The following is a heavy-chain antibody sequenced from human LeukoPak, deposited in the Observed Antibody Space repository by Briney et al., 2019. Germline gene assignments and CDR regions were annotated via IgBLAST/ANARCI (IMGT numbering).Heavy chain of an antibody. D-gene: IGHD2-15*01. CDR2: IIPILGIA. CDR1: GGTFSSYA. CDR3: ARQGSGNGRYYFDY. Sequence: SVKVSCKASGGTFSSYAISWVRQAPGQGPEWMGRIIPILGIANHAQKFQGRVTITADKSTSTAYMELSSLRSEDTAVYYCARQGSGNGRYYFDYWGQGTLVTVSS. V-gene: IGHV1-69*04. J-gene: IGHJ4*02.